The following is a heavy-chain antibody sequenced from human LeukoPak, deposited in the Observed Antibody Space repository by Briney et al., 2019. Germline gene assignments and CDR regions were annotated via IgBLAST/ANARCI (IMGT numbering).Heavy chain of an antibody. V-gene: IGHV1-46*01. CDR3: AKATYYDILMEGNWFDP. CDR2: INPSGGST. J-gene: IGHJ5*02. CDR1: GFTFTNYN. Sequence: ASVKVSCKASGFTFTNYNMHWVRQAPGQGLEWMGIINPSGGSTNYAQNFQARVTMTRDTSTSTVYMELSSLRSEDTAVYYCAKATYYDILMEGNWFDPWGQGTLVTVSS. D-gene: IGHD3-9*01.